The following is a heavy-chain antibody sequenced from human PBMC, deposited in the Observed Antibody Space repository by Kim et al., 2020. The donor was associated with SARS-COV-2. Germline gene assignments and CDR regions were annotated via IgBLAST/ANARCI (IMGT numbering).Heavy chain of an antibody. J-gene: IGHJ4*02. V-gene: IGHV3-33*01. CDR2: IWYDGSNK. CDR1: GFTFSSYG. D-gene: IGHD3-22*01. Sequence: GGSLRLSCAASGFTFSSYGMHWVRQAPGKGLEWVAVIWYDGSNKYYADSVKGRFTISIDNSKNTLYLQMNSLRAEDTAVYYCARDPSSYYYDSSGYPGYWGQGTLVTVSS. CDR3: ARDPSSYYYDSSGYPGY.